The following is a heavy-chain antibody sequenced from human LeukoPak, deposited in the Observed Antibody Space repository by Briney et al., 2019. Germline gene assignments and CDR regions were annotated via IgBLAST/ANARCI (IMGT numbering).Heavy chain of an antibody. CDR2: ISDDARNE. J-gene: IGHJ4*02. CDR1: GFPFSGYG. V-gene: IGHV3-30*03. CDR3: ARVRWGGLYYFDY. Sequence: GGSLRLSCAASGFPFSGYGMNWVRQAPGKGLEWVAVISDDARNEDYADSVKGRFTISRDNSKNILYLQMNSLRAEDTAVYYCARVRWGGLYYFDYWGQGTLVTVSS. D-gene: IGHD3-16*01.